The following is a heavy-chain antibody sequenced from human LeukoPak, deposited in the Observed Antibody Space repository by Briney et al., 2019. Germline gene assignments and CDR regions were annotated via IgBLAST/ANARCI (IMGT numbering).Heavy chain of an antibody. CDR2: LYHSGNS. J-gene: IGHJ5*02. CDR1: GGSVTTTYY. V-gene: IGHV4-39*01. D-gene: IGHD3-10*01. CDR3: TRQQTNLYGSGARFDP. Sequence: PSETLSLTCSVSGGSVTTTYYWSWIRQPPGGGLEWIASLYHSGNSNYNPSLKSRVTMSVDTSKNQFSLQLTSMTAADTAIYYCTRQQTNLYGSGARFDPWGQGTLVTVSS.